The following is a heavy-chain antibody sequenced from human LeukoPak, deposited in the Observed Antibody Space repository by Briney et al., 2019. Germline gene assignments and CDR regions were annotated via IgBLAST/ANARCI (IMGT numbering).Heavy chain of an antibody. J-gene: IGHJ4*02. CDR2: IYYSGST. CDR1: GGSISSYY. CDR3: VRAQRIVYPYYFDY. D-gene: IGHD2-8*01. Sequence: SETLSLTCTVSGGSISSYYWSWIRQPPGKGLEWIGYIYYSGSTNYNPSLKSRVTISVDTSKNQFSLKLSSVTAADTAVYYCVRAQRIVYPYYFDYWGQGTLVTVSS. V-gene: IGHV4-59*01.